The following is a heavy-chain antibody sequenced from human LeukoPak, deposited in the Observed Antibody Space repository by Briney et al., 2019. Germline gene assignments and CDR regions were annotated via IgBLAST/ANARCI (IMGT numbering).Heavy chain of an antibody. CDR1: GYSFTNYW. J-gene: IGHJ4*02. CDR3: ARGGTYIYNSSDY. Sequence: GESLKISCQASGYSFTNYWIGWVRQMPGKGLEWMGIIHPGDSDTRYSPSFQGQVTMSADESITTAYLQWTNLKASDSAMYYCARGGTYIYNSSDYWGQGTLVTVSS. CDR2: IHPGDSDT. V-gene: IGHV5-51*01. D-gene: IGHD5-18*01.